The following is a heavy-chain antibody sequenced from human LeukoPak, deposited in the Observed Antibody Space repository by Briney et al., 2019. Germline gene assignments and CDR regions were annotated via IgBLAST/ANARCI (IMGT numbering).Heavy chain of an antibody. CDR1: GFTFSTYS. V-gene: IGHV3-64*01. J-gene: IGHJ4*02. CDR2: INEDGDST. CDR3: ARATATKYDY. Sequence: PGGSLRLSCAASGFTFSTYSMHWVRQAPGKGLEYVSAINEDGDSTYYANSVKGRFSISRVNSKNTLYLQLGSLRAEDMAVYYCARATATKYDYWGQGTLVTVSS. D-gene: IGHD2-21*02.